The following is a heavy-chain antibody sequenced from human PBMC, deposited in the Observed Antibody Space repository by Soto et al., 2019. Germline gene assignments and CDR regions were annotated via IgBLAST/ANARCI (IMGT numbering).Heavy chain of an antibody. V-gene: IGHV4-34*01. J-gene: IGHJ5*02. CDR3: ARAQQWLVGDWCDP. D-gene: IGHD6-19*01. Sequence: SETLSLTCAVYGGSFSGYYWSWIRQPPGKGLEWIGEINHSGSTNYNPSLKSRVTISVDTSKNQFSLKLSSVTAADTAVYYCARAQQWLVGDWCDPWGQGTLVTVSS. CDR1: GGSFSGYY. CDR2: INHSGST.